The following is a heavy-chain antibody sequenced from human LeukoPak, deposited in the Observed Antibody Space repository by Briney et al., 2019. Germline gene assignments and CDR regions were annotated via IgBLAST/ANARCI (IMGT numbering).Heavy chain of an antibody. CDR2: IYPGDSDT. Sequence: GESLKISCKGSGDSFTSFWIGWVRLMPGKGLEWMGTIYPGDSDTRYSPSFQGQVTMSADKSISTAYLQWSSLKASDTAMYYCARLRRTVVTPSYDYYYMDVWGKGTTVTVYS. CDR3: ARLRRTVVTPSYDYYYMDV. CDR1: GDSFTSFW. J-gene: IGHJ6*03. D-gene: IGHD4-23*01. V-gene: IGHV5-51*01.